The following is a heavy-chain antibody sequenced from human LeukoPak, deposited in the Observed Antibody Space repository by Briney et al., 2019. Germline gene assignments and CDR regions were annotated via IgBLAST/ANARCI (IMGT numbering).Heavy chain of an antibody. Sequence: TSETLSLTCTVSGGSISNYYWSWIRQPPGKGLEWIGFIYYSGSTNYKSSLKSRVTISVDTSKNQFSLKLTSVTAADTAVYYCARTSAAMINGPFDYWGQGTLVTVSS. CDR2: IYYSGST. CDR3: ARTSAAMINGPFDY. D-gene: IGHD5-18*01. J-gene: IGHJ4*02. V-gene: IGHV4-59*01. CDR1: GGSISNYY.